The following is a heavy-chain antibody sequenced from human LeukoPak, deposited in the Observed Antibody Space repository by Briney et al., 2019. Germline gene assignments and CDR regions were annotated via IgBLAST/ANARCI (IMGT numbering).Heavy chain of an antibody. D-gene: IGHD3-3*01. Sequence: ASVKVSCKTSGYSFTGYYIHWVRQAPGQGPEWMGWINPNSGGTNYAQKFQGRVTMTRDTSISTAYMELSRLRSDDTAVYYCARGYDFWSGYYFGVGDAFDIWGQGTMVTVSS. CDR3: ARGYDFWSGYYFGVGDAFDI. V-gene: IGHV1-2*02. CDR1: GYSFTGYY. J-gene: IGHJ3*02. CDR2: INPNSGGT.